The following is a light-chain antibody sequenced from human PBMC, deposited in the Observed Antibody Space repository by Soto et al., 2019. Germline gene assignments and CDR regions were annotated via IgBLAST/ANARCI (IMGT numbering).Light chain of an antibody. J-gene: IGKJ1*01. CDR1: QMIYTW. Sequence: DIQMTQSPSTLSASVGDRVTITCRASQMIYTWLAWYQQKPGKAPKLLLYEASSLDVGVPSRFSGSGSGTEFTLTISSLQLEGFGPYYCQPSYMGWTFGQGTKLDIK. CDR2: EAS. V-gene: IGKV1-5*03. CDR3: QPSYMGWT.